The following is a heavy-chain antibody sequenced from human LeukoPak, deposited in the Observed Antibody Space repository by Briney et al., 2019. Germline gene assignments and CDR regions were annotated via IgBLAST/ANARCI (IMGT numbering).Heavy chain of an antibody. CDR1: GGSISGYY. J-gene: IGHJ3*02. CDR3: ARAGLFDSSAYPYDAFDI. V-gene: IGHV4-59*01. D-gene: IGHD3-22*01. CDR2: IYYSGST. Sequence: SETLSLTCTVSGGSISGYYWSWIRQPPGKGLEWIGYIYYSGSTNYNPSLKSRVTTSVDTSKNQFSLKLSSVTAADTAVYFCARAGLFDSSAYPYDAFDIWSQGTMVTVSS.